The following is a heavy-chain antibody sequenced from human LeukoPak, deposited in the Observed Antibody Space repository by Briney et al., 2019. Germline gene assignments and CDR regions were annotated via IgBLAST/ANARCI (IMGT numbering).Heavy chain of an antibody. V-gene: IGHV3-30-3*01. CDR3: TTDRITIFGVVADFDY. CDR1: GFTFSSYA. D-gene: IGHD3-3*01. CDR2: ISYDGSNK. Sequence: GGSLRLSCAASGFTFSSYAMHWVRQAPGKGLEWVAVISYDGSNKYYADSVKGRFTISRDNSKNTLYLQMNSLKTEDTAVYYCTTDRITIFGVVADFDYWGQGTLVTVSS. J-gene: IGHJ4*02.